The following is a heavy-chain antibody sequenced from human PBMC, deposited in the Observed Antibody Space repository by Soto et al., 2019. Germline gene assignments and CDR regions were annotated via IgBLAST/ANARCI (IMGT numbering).Heavy chain of an antibody. CDR2: IGAADDI. V-gene: IGHV3-13*01. Sequence: EVQLVESGGGVVQPGESLRLSCAASGFTFSAYDMHWVRQTTGKGLEWVSAIGAADDIYYLGSVKGRFTISRENAKNSLYLQMNILRAEDTAVYYCARAYSGRLPRRADYYFAMDVWGHGTTGTVSS. D-gene: IGHD2-15*01. J-gene: IGHJ6*02. CDR1: GFTFSAYD. CDR3: ARAYSGRLPRRADYYFAMDV.